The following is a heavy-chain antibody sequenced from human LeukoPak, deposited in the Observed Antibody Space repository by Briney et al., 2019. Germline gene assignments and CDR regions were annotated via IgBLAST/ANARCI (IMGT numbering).Heavy chain of an antibody. CDR3: ARGGYCDSTSCRAGYFHYSYMDV. CDR2: IYYSGTT. Sequence: KPSETLSLTCTVSGGSISSNSHYWGWIRQSPGTGLEWIGSIYYSGTTYYNPSLKSRVTISIDTSKNQFSLKLTSVTAADTAVYYCARGGYCDSTSCRAGYFHYSYMDVWGKGTTVTISS. V-gene: IGHV4-39*07. CDR1: GGSISSNSHY. D-gene: IGHD2-2*03. J-gene: IGHJ6*03.